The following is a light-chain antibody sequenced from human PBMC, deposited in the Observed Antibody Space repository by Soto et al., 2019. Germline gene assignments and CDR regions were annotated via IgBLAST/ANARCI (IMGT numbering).Light chain of an antibody. J-gene: IGKJ5*01. CDR3: MQGKYWPPIT. CDR2: KTS. V-gene: IGKV2-30*02. CDR1: QSLVHSDGNNY. Sequence: DVVMTQSPLSLPVTLGQPASISCRSSQSLVHSDGNNYLSWFQQRPGQSPRRQISKTSNRDSGVPDRFSGSVSGTDFTLNISRVEVEDVGVYYCMQGKYWPPITFGQGTRLEIK.